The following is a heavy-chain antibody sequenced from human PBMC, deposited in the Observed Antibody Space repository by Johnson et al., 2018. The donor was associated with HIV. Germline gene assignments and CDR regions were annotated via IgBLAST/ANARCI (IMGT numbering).Heavy chain of an antibody. V-gene: IGHV3-33*03. CDR1: GFTFSTYG. D-gene: IGHD3-22*01. J-gene: IGHJ3*02. CDR3: ASSTLWGYYYGGDAFDI. Sequence: QVQVVESGGGVVQPGRSLRLSCAASGFTFSTYGMHWVRQAPGQGLEWVAVMWYDGSNNCFVDSVKGRFTISRDNAKNSLHLQMNSLRAEDTAGYYCASSTLWGYYYGGDAFDIWGQGTMVTVSS. CDR2: MWYDGSNN.